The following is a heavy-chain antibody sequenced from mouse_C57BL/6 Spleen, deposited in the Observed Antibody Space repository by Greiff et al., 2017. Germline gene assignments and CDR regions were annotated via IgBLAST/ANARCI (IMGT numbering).Heavy chain of an antibody. CDR3: ARGVVAHGYFDV. D-gene: IGHD1-1*01. CDR1: GFNFSSYA. Sequence: EVKLMESGGGLVKPGGSLKLSCAASGFNFSSYAMSWVRQTPEKRLEWVATISDGGSYTYYPDNVKGRFTISRDNAKNNLYLQMSHLKSEDTAMYYCARGVVAHGYFDVWGTGTTVTVSS. CDR2: ISDGGSYT. V-gene: IGHV5-4*03. J-gene: IGHJ1*03.